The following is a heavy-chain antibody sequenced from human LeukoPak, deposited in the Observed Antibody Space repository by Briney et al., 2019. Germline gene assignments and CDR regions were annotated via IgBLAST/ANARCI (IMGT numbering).Heavy chain of an antibody. Sequence: SETLSLTCTVSGGSISSSYWSWIRQSPGKGLEWIGYIHHSGSTNSNPPLKSRVTISVDTPKNQFSLKLSSVTAADTAVYYCVRWQYCGDNCYFSAFDIWGQGTMVTVSS. CDR2: IHHSGST. CDR3: VRWQYCGDNCYFSAFDI. J-gene: IGHJ3*02. V-gene: IGHV4-59*01. D-gene: IGHD2-21*01. CDR1: GGSISSSY.